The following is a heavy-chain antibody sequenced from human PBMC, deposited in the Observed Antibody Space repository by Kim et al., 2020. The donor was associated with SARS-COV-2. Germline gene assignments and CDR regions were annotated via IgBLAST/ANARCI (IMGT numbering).Heavy chain of an antibody. CDR2: ISGSGGST. CDR1: GFTFSSYA. D-gene: IGHD3-16*01. V-gene: IGHV3-23*01. J-gene: IGHJ3*02. CDR3: AKDRYDYVWGSAHAFDI. Sequence: GGSLRLSCAASGFTFSSYAMSWVRQAPGKGLEWVSAISGSGGSTYYADSVKGRFTISRDNSKNTLYLQMNSLRAEDTAVYYCAKDRYDYVWGSAHAFDIWGQGTMVTVSS.